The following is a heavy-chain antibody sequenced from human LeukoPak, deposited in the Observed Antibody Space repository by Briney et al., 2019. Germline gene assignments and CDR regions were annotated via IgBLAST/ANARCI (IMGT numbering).Heavy chain of an antibody. CDR1: GYTFTGYN. CDR3: ARGNGRFPDNYFDP. V-gene: IGHV1-2*02. D-gene: IGHD2-8*01. CDR2: INPNSGDT. J-gene: IGHJ5*02. Sequence: ASVKVSCKASGYTFTGYNMYWVRQAPGQGLEWMGWINPNSGDTDYAQNFQGRVTMTSDTSISTAYMDLSRLRSDDTAVYYCARGNGRFPDNYFDPWGQGTLVTVSS.